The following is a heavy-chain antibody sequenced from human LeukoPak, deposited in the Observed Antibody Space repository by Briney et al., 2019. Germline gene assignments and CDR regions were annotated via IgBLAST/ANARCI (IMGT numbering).Heavy chain of an antibody. J-gene: IGHJ4*02. CDR3: AARGIAAAPGNY. D-gene: IGHD6-13*01. CDR2: INHSGST. Sequence: SDTLSLTCGVYGGSFSGYYWSWIRQPPGKGLEWIGEINHSGSTNYNPSLKSRVTISVDTSKNQSSLKLSSVTAADTALYYCAARGIAAAPGNYWGQGTLVTVSS. CDR1: GGSFSGYY. V-gene: IGHV4-34*01.